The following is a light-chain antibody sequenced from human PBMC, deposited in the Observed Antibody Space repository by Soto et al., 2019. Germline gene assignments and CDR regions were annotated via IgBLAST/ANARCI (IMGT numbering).Light chain of an antibody. V-gene: IGLV2-14*01. CDR3: TSHTSSTAYL. J-gene: IGLJ1*01. CDR2: EVS. Sequence: QSGLTQPASVSGSPGQSITISCTGTSSDVGGYNYVSWHQLHPGKAPKLIIYEVSNRPSGVSNRFSGSKSGNTASLTISGLQAEDEADYYCTSHTSSTAYLFXTGTKVTVL. CDR1: SSDVGGYNY.